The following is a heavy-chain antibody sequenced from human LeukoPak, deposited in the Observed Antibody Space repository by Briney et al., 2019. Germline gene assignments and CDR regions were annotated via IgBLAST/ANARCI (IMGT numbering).Heavy chain of an antibody. CDR1: GFTFSSYG. Sequence: GGSLRLSCAASGFTFSSYGMHWVRQAPGKGLEWVAVISYDGSNKYYADSVKGRFTISRDNSKNTLYLQMNSLRAEDTAVYYCAKEFAWVDWNYAGFQHWGQGTLVTVSS. J-gene: IGHJ1*01. V-gene: IGHV3-30*18. CDR3: AKEFAWVDWNYAGFQH. D-gene: IGHD1-7*01. CDR2: ISYDGSNK.